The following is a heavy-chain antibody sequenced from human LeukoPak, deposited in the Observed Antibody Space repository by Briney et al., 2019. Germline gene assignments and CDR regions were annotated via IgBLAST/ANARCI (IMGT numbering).Heavy chain of an antibody. CDR2: ISNSDGKT. V-gene: IGHV3-23*01. Sequence: GGSLRLSCAASGFTFSSYAMSWVRQAPGKGLEWVSTISNSDGKTYYADPVKGRFTISRDNSKNTLYVQMNSLTAEDTAIYYCAKATGNLGNWGQGTLVTVSS. D-gene: IGHD1-1*01. CDR1: GFTFSSYA. J-gene: IGHJ4*02. CDR3: AKATGNLGN.